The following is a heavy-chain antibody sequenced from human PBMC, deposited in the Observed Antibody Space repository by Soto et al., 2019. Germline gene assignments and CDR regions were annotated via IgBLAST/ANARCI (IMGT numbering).Heavy chain of an antibody. CDR3: AKDARAVSGLGVYYFDL. J-gene: IGHJ4*02. D-gene: IGHD6-19*01. Sequence: EVQLVESGGDLAQPGRSLRLSCTASGFTFDEYAMHWVRQVPGKGLEWVSVITWNSGGIDYADSVKGRFTTSRDNDKNTLYLQMNSLRTEDTAFYYSAKDARAVSGLGVYYFDLWGQGTLFTVSS. V-gene: IGHV3-9*01. CDR2: ITWNSGGI. CDR1: GFTFDEYA.